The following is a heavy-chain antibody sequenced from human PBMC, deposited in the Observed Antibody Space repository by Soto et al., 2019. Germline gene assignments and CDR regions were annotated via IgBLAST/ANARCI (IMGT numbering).Heavy chain of an antibody. CDR3: ARGGVDVVATSAFDY. J-gene: IGHJ4*02. D-gene: IGHD5-12*01. V-gene: IGHV1-69*01. CDR2: LIPIIGTA. CDR1: GGTFNNYA. Sequence: QVQLVQSGAEVKKPGSSVKVSCKASGGTFNNYAISWVRQAPGQGLEWMGGLIPIIGTADYAHKFQGRLALSADESTGTTFTELSSLRSEDTALYYCARGGVDVVATSAFDYSGQGTLVTVSS.